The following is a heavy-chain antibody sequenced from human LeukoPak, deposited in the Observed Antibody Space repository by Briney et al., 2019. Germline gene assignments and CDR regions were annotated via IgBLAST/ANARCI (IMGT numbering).Heavy chain of an antibody. CDR3: ARGESVYCSSTSCYSLDNWFDP. D-gene: IGHD2-2*01. Sequence: NPSETLSLTCAVYGGSFSSYYWSWIRQPPGKGLEWIGEINHSGSTNYNPSLKSRFTISVDTSKNQFSLKLRSVTAADTAVYYCARGESVYCSSTSCYSLDNWFDPWGEGTLVTVSS. J-gene: IGHJ5*02. CDR2: INHSGST. V-gene: IGHV4-34*01. CDR1: GGSFSSYY.